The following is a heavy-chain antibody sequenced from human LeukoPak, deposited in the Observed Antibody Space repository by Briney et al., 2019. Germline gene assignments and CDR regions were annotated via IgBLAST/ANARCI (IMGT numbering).Heavy chain of an antibody. V-gene: IGHV5-51*04. CDR2: IYPGDSET. D-gene: IGHD3-10*01. J-gene: IGHJ4*02. CDR3: ARAMYGSNIYYVFDF. CDR1: GYSFTSYW. Sequence: GESLKISCKGPGYSFTSYWIGWVRQMPGKGLEWMGIIYPGDSETTYGPSFQGLVTTPAEKPINTANLQWTSLKASAPPSYSLARAMYGSNIYYVFDFWGQGTLVTVSS.